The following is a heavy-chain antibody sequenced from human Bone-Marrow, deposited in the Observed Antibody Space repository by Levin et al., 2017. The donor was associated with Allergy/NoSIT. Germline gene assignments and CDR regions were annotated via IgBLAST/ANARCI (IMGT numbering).Heavy chain of an antibody. Sequence: SQTLSLTCSVSGGSINSGGHYWSWIRQHPEKGLEWIAYIHYSGSTYYNPSLKSRLIISVDKAKNQLSLMLTSVTAADTAVYFCARGTDASAWYGDYYYGLDVWGQGTTVTVSS. J-gene: IGHJ6*02. D-gene: IGHD6-19*01. CDR3: ARGTDASAWYGDYYYGLDV. CDR2: IHYSGST. CDR1: GGSINSGGHY. V-gene: IGHV4-31*03.